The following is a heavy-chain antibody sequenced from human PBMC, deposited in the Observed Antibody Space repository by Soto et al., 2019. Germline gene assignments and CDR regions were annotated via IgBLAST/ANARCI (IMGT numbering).Heavy chain of an antibody. Sequence: GGSLRLSCAASGFTFSSYAMSWVRQAPGKGLEWVSAISGSGGSTYYADSVKGRFTISRDNSKNTLYLQMNSLRAEDTAVYYCAKEHGRGLTGYYYYYYGMDVWGQGTTVTVSS. CDR3: AKEHGRGLTGYYYYYYGMDV. D-gene: IGHD3-9*01. J-gene: IGHJ6*02. CDR2: ISGSGGST. CDR1: GFTFSSYA. V-gene: IGHV3-23*01.